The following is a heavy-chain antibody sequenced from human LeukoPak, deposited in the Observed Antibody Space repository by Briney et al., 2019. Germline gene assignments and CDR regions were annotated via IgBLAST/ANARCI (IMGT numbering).Heavy chain of an antibody. D-gene: IGHD6-19*01. J-gene: IGHJ4*02. Sequence: PGGSLRLSCAASGFTFSSYEMNWVRQAPGKGLEWVSHISSSGSTIYYTDSVKGRFTISRDNAKNSLYLQMNSLRAEDTAIYYCARALAVAAYFDYWGQGTLVTVSS. CDR1: GFTFSSYE. CDR3: ARALAVAAYFDY. CDR2: ISSSGSTI. V-gene: IGHV3-48*03.